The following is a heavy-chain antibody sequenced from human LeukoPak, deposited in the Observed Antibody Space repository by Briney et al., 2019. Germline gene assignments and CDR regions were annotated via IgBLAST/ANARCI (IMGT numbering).Heavy chain of an antibody. CDR2: ISAYNGNT. D-gene: IGHD2-15*01. CDR1: GYTFTSYG. J-gene: IGHJ6*02. Sequence: GASVKVSCKASGYTFTSYGISWVRQAPGQGLEWMGWISAYNGNTNYAQKLQGRVTMTTDTSTSTAYMELRSLRSDDTAVYFCARTEVVVVAATYYYYYGMDVWGQGTTVTVSS. V-gene: IGHV1-18*01. CDR3: ARTEVVVVAATYYYYYGMDV.